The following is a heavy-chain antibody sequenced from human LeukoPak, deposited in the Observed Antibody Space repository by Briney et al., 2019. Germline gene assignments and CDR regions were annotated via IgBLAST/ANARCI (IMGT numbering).Heavy chain of an antibody. Sequence: GGSLRLSCAASGFTVSSNYMSWVRQAPGKGLEWVSVIYSGGSTYCADSVKGRFTISRDNSKNTLYLQMNSLRAEDTAVYYCARLTDPNWFDPWGQGTLVTVSS. CDR3: ARLTDPNWFDP. D-gene: IGHD4-11*01. V-gene: IGHV3-53*01. CDR2: IYSGGST. CDR1: GFTVSSNY. J-gene: IGHJ5*02.